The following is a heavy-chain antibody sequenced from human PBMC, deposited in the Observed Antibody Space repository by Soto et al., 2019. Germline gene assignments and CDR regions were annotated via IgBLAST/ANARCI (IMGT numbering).Heavy chain of an antibody. CDR2: INPSGGST. Sequence: GASVKVSCKASGYTFTSYYMHWVRQAPGQGLEWMGIINPSGGSTSYAQKFQGRATMTRDTSTSTVYMELSSLRSEDTAVYYCARDLGIVVVKGYYYYGMDVWGQGTTVTVSS. CDR3: ARDLGIVVVKGYYYYGMDV. V-gene: IGHV1-46*01. J-gene: IGHJ6*02. D-gene: IGHD3-22*01. CDR1: GYTFTSYY.